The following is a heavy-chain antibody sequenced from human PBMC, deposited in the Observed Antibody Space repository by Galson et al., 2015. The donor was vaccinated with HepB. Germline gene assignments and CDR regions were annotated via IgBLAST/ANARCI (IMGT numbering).Heavy chain of an antibody. J-gene: IGHJ4*02. CDR3: ARGWLATIGGPTFDY. V-gene: IGHV1-18*01. CDR1: GYTFSRFS. CDR2: ISGYDVNG. D-gene: IGHD5-24*01. Sequence: SVKVSCKASGYTFSRFSISGLRQAPGQGLEWMGWISGYDVNGRYAQKFQGRLTMTTDTSTSTAHLDLRSLRSDDSAVYYCARGWLATIGGPTFDYWGQGTLVTVSS.